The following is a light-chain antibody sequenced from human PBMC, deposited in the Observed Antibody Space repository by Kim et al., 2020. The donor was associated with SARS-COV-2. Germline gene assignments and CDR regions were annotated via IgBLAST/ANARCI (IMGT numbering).Light chain of an antibody. CDR2: EDN. J-gene: IGLJ3*02. V-gene: IGLV6-57*02. CDR3: QSYDSSNWV. CDR1: SGSNASNF. Sequence: GKTVTMSCTGSSGSNASNFVQWYQQRPGSAPTTVIYEDNQGLSGGPDRFSGSIDSSSNSASLTISGLKTEDEADYYCQSYDSSNWVFGGGTKLTVL.